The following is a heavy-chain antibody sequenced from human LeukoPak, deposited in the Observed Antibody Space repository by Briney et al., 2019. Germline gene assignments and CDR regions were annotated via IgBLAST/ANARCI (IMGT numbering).Heavy chain of an antibody. Sequence: PSETLSLTCTVSGDSISHYYWNWVRQPPGKGLEWVAYIYHTGSTNYNPSLQSRVIISLDKSKNQLSLKLRTVTAADTAVYYCARFISPESYFYFSYYYYMDVWGKGTTVTVSS. CDR3: ARFISPESYFYFSYYYYMDV. CDR2: IYHTGST. CDR1: GDSISHYY. V-gene: IGHV4-59*01. J-gene: IGHJ6*03. D-gene: IGHD3-10*01.